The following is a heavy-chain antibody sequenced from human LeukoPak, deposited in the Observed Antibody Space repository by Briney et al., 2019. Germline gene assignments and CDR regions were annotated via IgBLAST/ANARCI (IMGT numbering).Heavy chain of an antibody. CDR3: ASGYYGLGTYYYFEN. CDR2: IKKDGSER. V-gene: IGHV3-7*01. J-gene: IGHJ4*02. D-gene: IGHD3-10*01. CDR1: GFTFSSHW. Sequence: GGSLRLSCAASGFTFSSHWMTWVRQAPGKGLEWVANIKKDGSERYYVDSVKGRFTISRDNAKSSLYLQMNSLRVEDTAVYYCASGYYGLGTYYYFENWGQGNLVTVSS.